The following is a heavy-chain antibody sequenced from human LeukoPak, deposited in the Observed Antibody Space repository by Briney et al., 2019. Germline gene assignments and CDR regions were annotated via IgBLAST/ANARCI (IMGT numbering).Heavy chain of an antibody. J-gene: IGHJ6*02. Sequence: GGSLRLSCAASGFTFSSYAMHWVRQAPGKGLEGVAVISYDGSNKYYADSVKGRFTISRDNSKNTLYLQMNSLRAEDTAVYYCARGHYSSSWYLHSNSYGMDVWGQGPTVTVP. CDR3: ARGHYSSSWYLHSNSYGMDV. CDR2: ISYDGSNK. V-gene: IGHV3-30-3*01. CDR1: GFTFSSYA. D-gene: IGHD6-13*01.